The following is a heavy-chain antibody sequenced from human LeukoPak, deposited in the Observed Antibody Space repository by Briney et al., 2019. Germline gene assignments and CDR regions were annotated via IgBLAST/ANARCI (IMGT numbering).Heavy chain of an antibody. CDR1: GYTFTSYG. V-gene: IGHV1-18*01. CDR2: INANNGNT. J-gene: IGHJ4*02. Sequence: ASVKVSCKASGYTFTSYGITWVRQAPGQGLEWMGWINANNGNTNYAQNLQGRVTMTRDTSTSTAYMELRSLRSDDTAVYYCARGPIAAAGDYWGQGTLVIVSS. D-gene: IGHD6-13*01. CDR3: ARGPIAAAGDY.